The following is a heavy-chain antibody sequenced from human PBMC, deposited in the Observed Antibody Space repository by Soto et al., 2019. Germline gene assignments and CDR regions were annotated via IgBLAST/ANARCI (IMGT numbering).Heavy chain of an antibody. J-gene: IGHJ4*02. CDR1: GFSVTNSGVG. D-gene: IGHD6-19*01. V-gene: IGHV2-5*01. CDR2: IHWNDDT. Sequence: QITLKESGLTLVKPTQTLTLTCVFSGFSVTNSGVGVGWIRQPPGKTLEWLAIIHWNDDTRYNPSLKNRVTITKDTSRNQVVLTMTNMDPVDTGTYYCAHITSVWYPFFDNWGQGTLVTVSS. CDR3: AHITSVWYPFFDN.